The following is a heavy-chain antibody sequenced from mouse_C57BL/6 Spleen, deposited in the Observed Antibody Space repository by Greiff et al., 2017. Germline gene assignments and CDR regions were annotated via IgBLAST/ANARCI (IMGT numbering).Heavy chain of an antibody. CDR1: GFTFSDYG. J-gene: IGHJ2*01. V-gene: IGHV5-17*01. D-gene: IGHD2-3*01. CDR2: ISSGSSTI. Sequence: EVQLVESGGGLVKPGGSLKLSCAASGFTFSDYGMHWVRQAPEKGLEWVAYISSGSSTIYYADTVKGRFTLSRDNAKNTLFLQMTSLRSEDTAMYYCARGYDGYYGFFFDYGGQGTTLTVSS. CDR3: ARGYDGYYGFFFDY.